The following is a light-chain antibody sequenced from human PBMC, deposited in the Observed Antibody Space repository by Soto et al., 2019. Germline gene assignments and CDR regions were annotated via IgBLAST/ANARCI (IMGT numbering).Light chain of an antibody. J-gene: IGLJ3*02. CDR2: EVS. CDR1: SADIGGYNY. V-gene: IGLV2-8*01. CDR3: SSYAGSNTWV. Sequence: QSVLTQPPSASGSPGQSVTISCTGTSADIGGYNYVSWYQQYPGKAPKLLIYEVSKRPSGVPDRFSGCKSGNTASLTVSGLQTEDEADYYCSSYAGSNTWVFGGGTKLTVL.